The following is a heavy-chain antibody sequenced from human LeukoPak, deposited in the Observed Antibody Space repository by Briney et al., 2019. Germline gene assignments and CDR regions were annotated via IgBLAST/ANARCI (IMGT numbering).Heavy chain of an antibody. V-gene: IGHV3-23*01. D-gene: IGHD1-26*01. CDR3: AKGVAAGGSYYYYYGMDV. Sequence: GGSLRLSCAASGFTFSSYTMSWVRQAPGKGLEWVSTITTSDGNTYYADSVKGRFTFSRDNPKNTLYLQMNSLRAEDTAVYYCAKGVAAGGSYYYYYGMDVWGQGTTVTVSS. CDR1: GFTFSSYT. CDR2: ITTSDGNT. J-gene: IGHJ6*02.